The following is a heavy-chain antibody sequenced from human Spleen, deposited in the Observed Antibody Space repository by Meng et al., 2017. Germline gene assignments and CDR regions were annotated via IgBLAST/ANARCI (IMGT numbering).Heavy chain of an antibody. CDR1: GDSISSSNYY. J-gene: IGHJ3*02. CDR3: ARGICSGGSCPNGAFDI. CDR2: IYYSGST. D-gene: IGHD2-15*01. V-gene: IGHV4-39*07. Sequence: SETLSLTCTVSGDSISSSNYYWGWIRQPPGKGLEWIGSIYYSGSTYYNPSLKSRVTISVDTSKNQFSLKLSSVTAADTAGYYCARGICSGGSCPNGAFDIWGQGTMVTVSS.